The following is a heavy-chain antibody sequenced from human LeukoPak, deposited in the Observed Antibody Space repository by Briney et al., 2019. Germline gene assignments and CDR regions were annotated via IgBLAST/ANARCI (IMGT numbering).Heavy chain of an antibody. CDR3: ARDVESLHFFDY. CDR2: ILLDGTNK. D-gene: IGHD2/OR15-2a*01. CDR1: GFTFSTFA. Sequence: RRSLRLSCAASGFTFSTFAMHWVRQAAGNGLEWVGSILLDGTNKYYADFVKGRFTTARHNSRNTLYLQVSSLRADDTAVYYCARDVESLHFFDYWGQGSLVTVSS. V-gene: IGHV3-30*04. J-gene: IGHJ4*02.